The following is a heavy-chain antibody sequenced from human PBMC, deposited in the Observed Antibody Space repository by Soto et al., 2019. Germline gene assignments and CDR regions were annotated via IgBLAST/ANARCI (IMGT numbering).Heavy chain of an antibody. D-gene: IGHD3-10*01. CDR3: AREFGSLDY. J-gene: IGHJ4*02. CDR2: IWYDGSIK. V-gene: IGHV3-33*01. CDR1: GFTFNTYG. Sequence: QVQLVESGGGVVQPGRSLRLSCAASGFTFNTYGMHWVRQAPGKGLEWVAVIWYDGSIKYYADSVKGRFTISRDNSKNTLFLQMSSLRAEDWAVYYCAREFGSLDYWGQGTLVTVSS.